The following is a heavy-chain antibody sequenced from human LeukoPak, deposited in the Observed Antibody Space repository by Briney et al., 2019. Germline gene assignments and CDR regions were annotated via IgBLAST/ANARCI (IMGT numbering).Heavy chain of an antibody. CDR3: ARGGRYCSSTSCYVGYDY. CDR2: IIPIFGTA. Sequence: SVKVSCKASGGTFSSYAISWVRQAPGQGLEWMGGIIPIFGTANYAQKFQGRVTITTDESTSTAYMELSSLRSEDTAVYYCARGGRYCSSTSCYVGYDYWGQGTLVTVSS. V-gene: IGHV1-69*05. J-gene: IGHJ4*02. CDR1: GGTFSSYA. D-gene: IGHD2-2*01.